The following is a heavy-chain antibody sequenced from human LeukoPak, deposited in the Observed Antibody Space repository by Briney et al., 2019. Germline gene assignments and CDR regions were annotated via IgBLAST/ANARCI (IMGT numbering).Heavy chain of an antibody. CDR3: ARPLSVTFGGVIDPWFDP. V-gene: IGHV4-59*08. CDR1: GGSISSYY. J-gene: IGHJ5*02. D-gene: IGHD3-16*02. CDR2: IYYSGST. Sequence: SETLSLTCTVSGGSISSYYWSWIRQPPGKGPEWIGYIYYSGSTSYNPSLKSRVTISVDTSKNQFSLKLSSVTAADTAVYYCARPLSVTFGGVIDPWFDPWGQGTLVTVSS.